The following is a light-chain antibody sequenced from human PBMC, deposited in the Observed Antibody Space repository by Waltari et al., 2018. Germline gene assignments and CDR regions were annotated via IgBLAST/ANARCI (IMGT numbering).Light chain of an antibody. Sequence: QSALTQPASVSGTPGQSITISCTGTTSDVGNYDLVSWYQHHPGKAPKLLICEVIKRPSGGSSLFSGSKSGSTASLIISGLQPDDEADYYCCSYAGRGTYVFGSGTKVTVL. CDR2: EVI. CDR1: TSDVGNYDL. CDR3: CSYAGRGTYV. V-gene: IGLV2-23*02. J-gene: IGLJ1*01.